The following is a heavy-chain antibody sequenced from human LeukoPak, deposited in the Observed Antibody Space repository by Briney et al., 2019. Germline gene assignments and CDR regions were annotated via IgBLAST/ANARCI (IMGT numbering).Heavy chain of an antibody. V-gene: IGHV1-8*03. CDR1: GYTFTSYD. CDR2: MNPNNNNT. J-gene: IGHJ4*02. CDR3: ARWHDFWSGHRFDY. D-gene: IGHD3-3*01. Sequence: ASVKVSCKASGYTFTSYDINWVRQATGQGLEWMGWMNPNNNNTGYAQKFQGRVTITRDTSISTAYMELSSLGSDDTAVYYCARWHDFWSGHRFDYWGQGTLVTVSS.